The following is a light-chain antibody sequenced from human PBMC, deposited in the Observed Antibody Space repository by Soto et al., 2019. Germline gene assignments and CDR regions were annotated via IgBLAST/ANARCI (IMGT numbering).Light chain of an antibody. Sequence: DIVLTQSPATLSLSPWERATLSCRASQRIATNYLAWYQQKPGQAPRLLIYGASNRATGIPDRFSGSGSGTDFTLTISRLEPEDFAVYYCQQYGSSGTFGQGTKVDIK. CDR1: QRIATNY. J-gene: IGKJ1*01. CDR2: GAS. V-gene: IGKV3-20*01. CDR3: QQYGSSGT.